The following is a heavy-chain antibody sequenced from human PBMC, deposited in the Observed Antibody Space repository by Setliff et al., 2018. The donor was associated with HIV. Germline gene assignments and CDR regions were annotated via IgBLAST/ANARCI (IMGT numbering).Heavy chain of an antibody. CDR3: ARDVSWRVRTYIDY. CDR1: GFTFSSYW. D-gene: IGHD3-3*01. Sequence: PGGSLRLSCAASGFTFSSYWMSWVRQAPGKGLEWVSGISGSAGTTYYADSVKGRFTISRDNAKNSLYLQMNILTAEDTAVYYCARDVSWRVRTYIDYWGQGALVTVSS. J-gene: IGHJ4*02. CDR2: ISGSAGTT. V-gene: IGHV3-48*04.